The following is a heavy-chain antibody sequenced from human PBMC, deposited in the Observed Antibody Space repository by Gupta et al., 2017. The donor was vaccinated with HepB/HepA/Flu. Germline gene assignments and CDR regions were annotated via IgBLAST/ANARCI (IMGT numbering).Heavy chain of an antibody. CDR2: FDPEDGET. Sequence: QVQLVQSGAEVKKPGASVKVSCKVSGYTLTGLSMHWVRQAPGKGLEWMGGFDPEDGETIYAQKFQGRVTMTEETSTDTAYMELSSLRSEDTAVYYCATGYHGNDVGGGWFDPWGQGTLVTVSS. V-gene: IGHV1-24*01. D-gene: IGHD1-20*01. CDR3: ATGYHGNDVGGGWFDP. J-gene: IGHJ5*02. CDR1: GYTLTGLS.